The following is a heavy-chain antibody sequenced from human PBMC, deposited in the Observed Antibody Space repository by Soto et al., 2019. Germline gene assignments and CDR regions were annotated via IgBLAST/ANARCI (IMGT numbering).Heavy chain of an antibody. CDR3: ARDSSITITDGMAV. D-gene: IGHD3-10*01. Sequence: GGSLRLSCAASGFTFSSYSMNWVRQAPGKGLEWVSSISSSSSYIYYADSVKGRFTISRDNAKNSLYLQMNSLRAEDTAVYYCARDSSITITDGMAVWGQGTTVTVSS. CDR2: ISSSSSYI. V-gene: IGHV3-21*01. CDR1: GFTFSSYS. J-gene: IGHJ6*02.